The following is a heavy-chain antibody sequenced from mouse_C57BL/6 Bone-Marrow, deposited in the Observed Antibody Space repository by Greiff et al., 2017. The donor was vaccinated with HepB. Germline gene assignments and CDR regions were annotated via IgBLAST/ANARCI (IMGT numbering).Heavy chain of an antibody. V-gene: IGHV1-72*01. CDR1: GYTFTSYW. J-gene: IGHJ2*01. CDR2: IDPHSGGT. CDR3: ARERTLWRYYFDY. D-gene: IGHD6-1*01. Sequence: VQLQQPGAELVKPGASVKLSCKASGYTFTSYWMHWVKQRPGRGLEWIGRIDPHSGGTKYNEKFKSKATLTVDKPSSTAYMQLSSLTSEDSAVYYCARERTLWRYYFDYWGQGTTLTVSS.